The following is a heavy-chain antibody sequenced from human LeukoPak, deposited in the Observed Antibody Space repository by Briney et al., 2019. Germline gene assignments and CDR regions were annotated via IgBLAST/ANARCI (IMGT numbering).Heavy chain of an antibody. J-gene: IGHJ4*02. CDR2: IYYSGST. V-gene: IGHV4-59*08. D-gene: IGHD3-10*01. CDR1: GGSISSYY. Sequence: SETLSLTCTVSGGSISSYYWSWIRQPPGKGLEWIGYIYYSGSTNYNPSLKSRVTISVDTSKNQFSLKLSSVTAADTAVYYCARSGLLWREIDYWGQGTLVTASS. CDR3: ARSGLLWREIDY.